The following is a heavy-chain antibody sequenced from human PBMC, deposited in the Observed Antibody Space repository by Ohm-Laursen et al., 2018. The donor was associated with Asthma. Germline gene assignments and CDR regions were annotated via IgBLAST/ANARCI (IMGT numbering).Heavy chain of an antibody. D-gene: IGHD1-26*01. Sequence: SLRLSCTASGYTFRRYSIHGVRQIPGKGLEWVASISTASSFIYYADSVRGRFTTSRDNARNSVYLQMNSLRAEDTALYYCARIGPEWELPGREYSLHHWGEGTLVTVSS. V-gene: IGHV3-21*01. CDR1: GYTFRRYS. CDR2: ISTASSFI. CDR3: ARIGPEWELPGREYSLHH. J-gene: IGHJ1*01.